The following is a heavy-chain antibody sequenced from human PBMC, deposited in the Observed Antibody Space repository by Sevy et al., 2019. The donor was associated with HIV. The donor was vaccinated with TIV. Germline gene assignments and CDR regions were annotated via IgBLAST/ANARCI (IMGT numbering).Heavy chain of an antibody. CDR2: ISSSGTTI. CDR1: GFTFSSYE. V-gene: IGHV3-48*03. J-gene: IGHJ5*02. CDR3: ARKGGAYDIGFDP. Sequence: GGSLRLSCAASGFTFSSYEMTWVRQTPGKGLEWVSSISSSGTTIYYGDSVEGRFTISRDNPKNSLYLQMNSLRAEDTAVYYCARKGGAYDIGFDPWGQGPLVTVSS. D-gene: IGHD3-22*01.